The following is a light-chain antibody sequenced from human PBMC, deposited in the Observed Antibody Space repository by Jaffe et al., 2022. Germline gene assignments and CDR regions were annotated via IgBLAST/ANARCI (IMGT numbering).Light chain of an antibody. Sequence: DVVMTQSPLSLPVTLGQPASISCRSSQSLVHSDENTYLNWFQQRPGQSPRRLIYNVSNRDSGVPDRFSGSGSGTDFTLKISRVEAEDVGVYYCMQGTHWPITFGQGTRLEIK. J-gene: IGKJ5*01. V-gene: IGKV2-30*02. CDR2: NVS. CDR1: QSLVHSDENTY. CDR3: MQGTHWPIT.